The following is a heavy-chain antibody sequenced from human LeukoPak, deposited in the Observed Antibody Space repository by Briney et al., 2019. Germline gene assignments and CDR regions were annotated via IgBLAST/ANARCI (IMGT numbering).Heavy chain of an antibody. V-gene: IGHV4-59*01. CDR2: ICYSGST. J-gene: IGHJ4*02. Sequence: SETLSLTCTVSGGSISGYYWSWIRQSPGKGLEWIGCICYSGSTNYNPSLKSRVTILVDTSTDRFSLKLSSMTAANTAVYYCASTLLAEYYFDRWGQGTLVTVSS. CDR3: ASTLLAEYYFDR. D-gene: IGHD2/OR15-2a*01. CDR1: GGSISGYY.